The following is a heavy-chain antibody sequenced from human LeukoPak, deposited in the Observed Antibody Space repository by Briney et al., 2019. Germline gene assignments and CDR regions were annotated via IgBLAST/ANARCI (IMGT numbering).Heavy chain of an antibody. CDR3: ASVSFPNY. V-gene: IGHV3-21*01. D-gene: IGHD5/OR15-5a*01. J-gene: IGHJ4*02. Sequence: PGGSLRLSCAASGFTFSSYSMNWVRQAPGKGLEWVSSISSSSSYIYYADSVKGRFTISRDNPKNSLCLQMNSLRAEDTAVYYCASVSFPNYWGQGTLVTVSS. CDR2: ISSSSSYI. CDR1: GFTFSSYS.